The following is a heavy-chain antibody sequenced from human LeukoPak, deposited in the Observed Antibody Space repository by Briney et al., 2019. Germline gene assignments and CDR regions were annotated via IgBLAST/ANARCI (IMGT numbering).Heavy chain of an antibody. V-gene: IGHV1-69*05. CDR3: ARDYYDXLTGPREVDY. CDR1: GGTFSSYA. J-gene: IGHJ4*02. D-gene: IGHD3-9*01. Sequence: SVKVSCKASGGTFSSYAISWVRQAPGQGLEWMGGIIPIFGTANYAQKLQGRVTMTTDTSTSTAYMELRSLRSDDTAVYYCARDYYDXLTGPREVDYWGQGTLVTASS. CDR2: IIPIFGTA.